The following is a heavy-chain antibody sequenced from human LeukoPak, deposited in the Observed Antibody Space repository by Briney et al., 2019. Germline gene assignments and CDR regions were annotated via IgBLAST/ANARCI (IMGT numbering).Heavy chain of an antibody. D-gene: IGHD3-22*01. Sequence: ASVKVSCKASGYTFTSYGISWVRQAPGQGLEWMGWISAYNGNTNYAQKLQGRVTMTTDTSTSTAYMELRGLRSDDTAVYYCARVRSYYDSSGRTYDYWGQGTLVTVSS. V-gene: IGHV1-18*01. CDR2: ISAYNGNT. J-gene: IGHJ4*02. CDR3: ARVRSYYDSSGRTYDY. CDR1: GYTFTSYG.